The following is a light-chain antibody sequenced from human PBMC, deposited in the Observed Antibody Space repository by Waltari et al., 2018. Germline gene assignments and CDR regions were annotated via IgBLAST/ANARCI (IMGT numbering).Light chain of an antibody. CDR3: QQSYSTPRT. J-gene: IGKJ4*01. V-gene: IGKV1-39*01. CDR1: QSTSSY. CDR2: AAS. Sequence: DIQMTQSPSSLSASVGDRVTITCRASQSTSSYLNWYQQKPGKAPKLLIYAASSLQSGVPSRCSGSGSGTDFTLTISSLQPDDFATYYCQQSYSTPRTFGGGTKVEIK.